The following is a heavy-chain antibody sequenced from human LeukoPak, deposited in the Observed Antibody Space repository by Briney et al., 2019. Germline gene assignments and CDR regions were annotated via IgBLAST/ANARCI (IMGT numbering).Heavy chain of an antibody. D-gene: IGHD3-10*01. CDR1: GYTFTSYD. Sequence: ASVKVSCKASGYTFTSYDINWVRQAPGQGLEWMGWMNPNSGNTGYAQKFQGRVTITRNTSISTAYMELSSLRSEDTAVYYCARARGGSGSYYNRYYYYMDVWGKGTTVTVSS. CDR2: MNPNSGNT. CDR3: ARARGGSGSYYNRYYYYMDV. V-gene: IGHV1-8*03. J-gene: IGHJ6*03.